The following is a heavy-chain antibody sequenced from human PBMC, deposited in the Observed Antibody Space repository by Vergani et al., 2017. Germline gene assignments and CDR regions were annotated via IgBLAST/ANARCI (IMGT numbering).Heavy chain of an antibody. J-gene: IGHJ4*02. CDR2: IYTSGST. D-gene: IGHD2-2*01. V-gene: IGHV4-61*02. Sequence: VQLQESGPGLVKPSQTLSLTCTVSGGSISSGRYYWSWIRQPAGKGLEWIGRIYTSGSTNYNPSLKSRVTISVHTSQNQFSLKLSSVTAAATAVYYCARFPTGGCSSTICYDYWGQGTLVTVSS. CDR1: GGSISSGRYY. CDR3: ARFPTGGCSSTICYDY.